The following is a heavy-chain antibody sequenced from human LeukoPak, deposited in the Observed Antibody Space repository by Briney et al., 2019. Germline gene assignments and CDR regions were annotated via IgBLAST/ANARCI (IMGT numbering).Heavy chain of an antibody. CDR3: AKGDLGVWYYDFWSGYSPFDY. Sequence: GGTLRLSCAASVYTVSNNYMTWVRQAPGKGLEWVSAISGSGGSTYYADSVKGRFTISRDNSKNTLYLQMNSLRAEDMAVYYCAKGDLGVWYYDFWSGYSPFDYWGQGTLVTVSS. V-gene: IGHV3-23*01. CDR2: ISGSGGST. J-gene: IGHJ4*02. CDR1: VYTVSNNY. D-gene: IGHD3-3*01.